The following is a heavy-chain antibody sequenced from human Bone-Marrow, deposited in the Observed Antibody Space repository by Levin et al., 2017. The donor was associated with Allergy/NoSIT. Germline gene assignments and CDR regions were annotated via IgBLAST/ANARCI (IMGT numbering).Heavy chain of an antibody. CDR1: GDNVSSNSAA. V-gene: IGHV6-1*01. CDR2: TYYRSDWYN. J-gene: IGHJ5*02. D-gene: IGHD2-21*01. CDR3: AREGEWAYCDDP. Sequence: SQTLSLPCAISGDNVSSNSAAWNWIRQSPSRGLEWLGRTYYRSDWYNDYAVSVKSRISINADTSKNQFSLHLNSVTPEDPAVYYCAREGEWAYCDDPWGQGTLVTVSS.